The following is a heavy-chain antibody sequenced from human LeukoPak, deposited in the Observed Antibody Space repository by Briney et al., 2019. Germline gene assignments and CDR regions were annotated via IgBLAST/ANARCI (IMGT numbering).Heavy chain of an antibody. D-gene: IGHD2-2*01. Sequence: SVKVSCKASGGTFSSYAISWVRQAPGQGLEWMGGIIPIFGTANYAQKFQGRVTITADESTSTAYMELSSLRSEDTAVYYCARVCSSTSCYGVFDIWGQGTMVTVSS. V-gene: IGHV1-69*01. J-gene: IGHJ3*02. CDR2: IIPIFGTA. CDR1: GGTFSSYA. CDR3: ARVCSSTSCYGVFDI.